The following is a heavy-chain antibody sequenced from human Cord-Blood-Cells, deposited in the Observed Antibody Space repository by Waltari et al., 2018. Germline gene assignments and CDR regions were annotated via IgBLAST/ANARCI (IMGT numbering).Heavy chain of an antibody. CDR2: IYYSGST. CDR3: ARGTIISYYYYDSSGSSFDY. D-gene: IGHD3-22*01. CDR1: GGSISSSSYY. J-gene: IGHJ4*02. V-gene: IGHV4-39*01. Sequence: QLQLQESGPGLVKPSETLSLTCTVSGGSISSSSYYWGLIRQPPGKGLEWIGSIYYSGSTYYNPSLKSRVTISVDTSKNQFSLKLSSVTAADTAVYYCARGTIISYYYYDSSGSSFDYWGQGTLVTVSS.